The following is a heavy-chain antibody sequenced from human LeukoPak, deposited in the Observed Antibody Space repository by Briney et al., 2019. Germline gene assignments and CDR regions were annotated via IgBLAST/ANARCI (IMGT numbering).Heavy chain of an antibody. D-gene: IGHD1-26*01. J-gene: IGHJ4*02. V-gene: IGHV4-61*02. CDR3: ARGSVGPTGKFES. CDR2: IYVTGST. CDR1: GGSVTSSSYY. Sequence: SQTLSLTCSVSGGSVTSSSYYWSWIRQPAGKGLEWIGRIYVTGSTDYIPSLKSRVSMSLDKSRNNFSLQLTSVTAADTATYYCARGSVGPTGKFESWGQGTLVSVSS.